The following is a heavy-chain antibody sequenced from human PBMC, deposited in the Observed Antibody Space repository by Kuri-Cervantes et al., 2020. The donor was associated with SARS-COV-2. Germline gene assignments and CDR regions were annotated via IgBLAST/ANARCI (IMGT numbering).Heavy chain of an antibody. D-gene: IGHD4-11*01. Sequence: ESLKISCAASGFTFSDYYMSWIRQPPGKGLEWIGEINHSGSTNYNPSLKSRVTISVDTSKNQFSLRLSSVTAADTAVYYCARAPKEDYSILYYFDYWGQGTLVTVSS. CDR2: INHSGST. J-gene: IGHJ4*02. CDR3: ARAPKEDYSILYYFDY. V-gene: IGHV4-34*01. CDR1: GFTFSDYY.